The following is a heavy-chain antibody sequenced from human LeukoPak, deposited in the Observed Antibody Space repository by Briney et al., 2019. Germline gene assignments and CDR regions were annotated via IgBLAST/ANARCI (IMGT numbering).Heavy chain of an antibody. V-gene: IGHV4-31*03. CDR1: GGSISNGGHY. CDR2: INYSGST. Sequence: SETLSLTCIVSGGSISNGGHYWSWIRQHPRKGLEWIGYINYSGSTYYNPSLKRRITISVDTSQNQFSLKLSSVTAADTAVYYCARDEAVFGAGYYYGMAVWGQGTTVTVSS. J-gene: IGHJ6*02. D-gene: IGHD3-3*01. CDR3: ARDEAVFGAGYYYGMAV.